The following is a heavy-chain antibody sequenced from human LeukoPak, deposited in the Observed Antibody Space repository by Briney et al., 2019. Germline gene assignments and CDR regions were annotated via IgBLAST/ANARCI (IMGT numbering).Heavy chain of an antibody. CDR1: GGSISSGDYY. D-gene: IGHD3-10*01. V-gene: IGHV4-30-4*01. CDR2: IYYSGST. J-gene: IGHJ4*02. Sequence: PSETLSLTCTVSGGSISSGDYYWSWIRQPPGKGLEWIGYIYYSGSTYYNPALKSRVTISVDTSKNQFSLRLNSVTAADTAVYYCARGTTMVRGVIPYWGRGTLVTVSS. CDR3: ARGTTMVRGVIPY.